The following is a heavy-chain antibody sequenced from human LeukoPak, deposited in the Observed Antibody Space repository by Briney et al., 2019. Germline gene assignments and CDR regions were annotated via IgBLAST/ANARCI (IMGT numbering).Heavy chain of an antibody. D-gene: IGHD3-22*01. V-gene: IGHV4-4*07. Sequence: PSETLSLTCTVSGGSISTYYWSWIRQPAGKGLEWIGRIYTSGSTNYNPSLKSRVTMSVDTSKNQFSLKLSSVTAADTAVYYCARGDSSGYPSYYFDYWGQGTLVTVSS. J-gene: IGHJ4*02. CDR3: ARGDSSGYPSYYFDY. CDR2: IYTSGST. CDR1: GGSISTYY.